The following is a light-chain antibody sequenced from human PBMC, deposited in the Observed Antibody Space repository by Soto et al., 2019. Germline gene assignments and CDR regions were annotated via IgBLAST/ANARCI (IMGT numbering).Light chain of an antibody. CDR2: KAS. Sequence: DIQMTQSPSTLSASVGDRVTITCRASQSISSWLAWYQQKPGKAPKLLISKASTLESGVPSRFSGSGSGTEFTLTISSLQPDDFAIYYCQQYNTYSRTFGQGTKVEVK. V-gene: IGKV1-5*03. J-gene: IGKJ1*01. CDR1: QSISSW. CDR3: QQYNTYSRT.